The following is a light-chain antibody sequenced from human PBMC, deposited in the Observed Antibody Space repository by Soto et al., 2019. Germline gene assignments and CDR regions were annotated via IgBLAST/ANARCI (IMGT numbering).Light chain of an antibody. J-gene: IGKJ1*01. CDR3: QQRSNWPPT. Sequence: EIVLTQSPATLSLYQGERATLSCRASQSVSSYLAWYQQRPGQAPRLLIYDASNRATGIPARFSGSGSGTDFTLTISSLEPEDFAVYYCQQRSNWPPTFGQGTKV. CDR2: DAS. CDR1: QSVSSY. V-gene: IGKV3-11*01.